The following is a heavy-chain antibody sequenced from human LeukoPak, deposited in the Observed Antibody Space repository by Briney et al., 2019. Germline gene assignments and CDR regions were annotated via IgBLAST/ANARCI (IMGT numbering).Heavy chain of an antibody. D-gene: IGHD3-16*02. Sequence: PSGTLSLTCAVYGGSFSGYYWSWIRQPPGKGLEWIGEINHSGSTNYNPSLKSRVTISVDTSKNQFSLKLSSVTAADTAVYYCARGGLVWGSYRANWFDPWGQGTLVTVSS. V-gene: IGHV4-34*01. CDR2: INHSGST. CDR1: GGSFSGYY. CDR3: ARGGLVWGSYRANWFDP. J-gene: IGHJ5*02.